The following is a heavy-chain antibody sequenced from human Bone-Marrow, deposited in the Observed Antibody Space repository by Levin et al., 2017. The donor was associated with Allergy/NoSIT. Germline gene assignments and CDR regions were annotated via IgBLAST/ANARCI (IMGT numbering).Heavy chain of an antibody. CDR2: VIPIFGST. V-gene: IGHV1-69*13. J-gene: IGHJ4*02. Sequence: SVKVSCKASGDTSSNFGISWVRQAPGQGLEWMGGVIPIFGSTNYAEKFQGRVRITADEDTGTAYMELNGLTSEDTAMYYCARDLGPYHRNGDFTKGFDYWGQGTLVTVSS. CDR1: GDTSSNFG. CDR3: ARDLGPYHRNGDFTKGFDY. D-gene: IGHD4-17*01.